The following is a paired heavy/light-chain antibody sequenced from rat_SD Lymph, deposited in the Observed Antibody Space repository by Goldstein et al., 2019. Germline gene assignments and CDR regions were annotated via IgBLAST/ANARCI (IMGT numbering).Light chain of an antibody. CDR2: GAT. V-gene: IGKV12S17*01. CDR3: LQGYSAPWT. Sequence: DIQMTQSPASLSASLEEIVTITCQASQDIGNWLAWYQQKPGKSPQLLIYGATSLADGVPSRFSGSRSGTQYSLKISRLQVEDPGIYYCLQGYSAPWTFGGGTKLELK. CDR1: QDIGNW. J-gene: IGKJ1*01.
Heavy chain of an antibody. J-gene: IGHJ2*01. CDR2: ISSGSSYI. CDR3: ARLIGRQRHYFDY. CDR1: GFTFSNYG. D-gene: IGHD4-6*01. V-gene: IGHV5-34*01. Sequence: EVQLVESGGGLVQPGRSLKLSCVASGFTFSNYGMNWIRQAPGKGLEWVAYISSGSSYIYYAETVKGRFTISRDNAKNTLYLQMTSLRSEDTALYYCARLIGRQRHYFDYWGQGVMVTVSS.